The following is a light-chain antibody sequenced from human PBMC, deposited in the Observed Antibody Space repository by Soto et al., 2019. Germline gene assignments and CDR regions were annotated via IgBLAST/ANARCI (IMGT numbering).Light chain of an antibody. J-gene: IGKJ4*01. Sequence: DIQVTQSPSSLSASLGDRVSITCRASRDISNYLAWYQQKPGQVPRLLISGASTLHSGVPSRFSGSGSGTDFTLTITSLQPEDIATYFCQKYDTAPLTFGRGTKVDIK. CDR2: GAS. CDR3: QKYDTAPLT. CDR1: RDISNY. V-gene: IGKV1-27*01.